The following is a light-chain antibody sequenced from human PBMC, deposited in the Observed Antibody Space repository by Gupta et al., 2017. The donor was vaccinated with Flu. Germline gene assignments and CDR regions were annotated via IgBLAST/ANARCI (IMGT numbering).Light chain of an antibody. Sequence: NCKSSQRVLYSSNNKNYLAWYQQKPGQPPNLLIYWASTRESGVPDRFSGSGSGTDFTLTISSLQAEDVAVYYCQQYYSTPYTFGQGTKLEIK. J-gene: IGKJ2*01. CDR1: QRVLYSSNNKNY. V-gene: IGKV4-1*01. CDR2: WAS. CDR3: QQYYSTPYT.